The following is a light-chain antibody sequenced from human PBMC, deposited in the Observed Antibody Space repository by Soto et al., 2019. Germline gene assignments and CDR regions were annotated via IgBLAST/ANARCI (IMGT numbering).Light chain of an antibody. CDR3: QDYGSSPLT. Sequence: EMVLTQSPGTLSLSPGKRATLSCRFSHSVISIYLAWYQQKPGQAPRLLIFDASRSATGIPDRFSGSGSGTDFTLTISTMEPEDFAVYYCQDYGSSPLTFGGGTKVDIK. V-gene: IGKV3-20*01. CDR1: HSVISIY. CDR2: DAS. J-gene: IGKJ4*01.